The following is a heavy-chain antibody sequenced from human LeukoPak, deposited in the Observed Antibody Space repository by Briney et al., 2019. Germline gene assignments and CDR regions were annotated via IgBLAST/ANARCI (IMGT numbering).Heavy chain of an antibody. J-gene: IGHJ4*02. D-gene: IGHD4-17*01. CDR1: GFTFSTCH. Sequence: PGGSLRLSCAASGFTFSTCHIHWVRQAPGKGLEWVALIWYDGSKTYYADSVKGRFTVSRDNSKNTLYLQMNSLRAEDTAEYYCAKDSNDYGDYNYFDFWGQGTLVTVSS. CDR2: IWYDGSKT. V-gene: IGHV3-33*06. CDR3: AKDSNDYGDYNYFDF.